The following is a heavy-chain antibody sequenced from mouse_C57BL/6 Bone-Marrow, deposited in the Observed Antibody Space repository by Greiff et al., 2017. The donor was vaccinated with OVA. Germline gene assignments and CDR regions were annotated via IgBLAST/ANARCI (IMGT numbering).Heavy chain of an antibody. J-gene: IGHJ3*01. CDR1: GFSLTSYG. Sequence: VKLVESGPGLVQPSQSLSITCTVSGFSLTSYGVNWVRQSPGKGLEWLGVLWRGGSTDYNAAFMSRLSITKDNSKCQVFFKMNSLQADDTAIYYCAKKGYYGSDWFAYWGQGTLVTVSA. CDR3: AKKGYYGSDWFAY. CDR2: LWRGGST. V-gene: IGHV2-5*01. D-gene: IGHD1-1*01.